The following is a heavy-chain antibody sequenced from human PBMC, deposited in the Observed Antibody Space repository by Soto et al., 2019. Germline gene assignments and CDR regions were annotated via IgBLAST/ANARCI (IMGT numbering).Heavy chain of an antibody. D-gene: IGHD1-20*01. J-gene: IGHJ4*02. CDR3: ARSPYNWNDGFYFDY. Sequence: KTXATLSLTCAVYGGSFSGYYWSWIRQPPGKGLEWIGEINHSGSTNYNPSLKSRVTISVDTSKNQFSLKLSSVTAADTAVYYCARSPYNWNDGFYFDYWGQGTLVTVSS. V-gene: IGHV4-34*01. CDR2: INHSGST. CDR1: GGSFSGYY.